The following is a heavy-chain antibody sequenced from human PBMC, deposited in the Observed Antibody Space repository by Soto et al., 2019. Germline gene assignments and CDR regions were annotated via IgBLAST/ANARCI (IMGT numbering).Heavy chain of an antibody. CDR2: VRSNGGHT. V-gene: IGHV3-23*01. D-gene: IGHD2-21*02. CDR3: AKEEAFMVTPGGDY. J-gene: IGHJ4*02. Sequence: EVQLLESGGGLVQPGGSLRLSCAASGFTFSSYAMSWFRQAPGRGLEWVSAVRSNGGHTYYADSVKGRFTISRDNSKNTLHLQMNSLRAEDTAIYYCAKEEAFMVTPGGDYWGQGTLVTVSS. CDR1: GFTFSSYA.